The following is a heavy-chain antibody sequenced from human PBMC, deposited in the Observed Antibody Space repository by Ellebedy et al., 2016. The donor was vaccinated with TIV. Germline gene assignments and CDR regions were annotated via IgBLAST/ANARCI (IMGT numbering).Heavy chain of an antibody. CDR3: ARRGSYGDYAVQINSWSDT. J-gene: IGHJ5*02. Sequence: PGGSLRLSCIASGFNFRSYWMTWVRQAPGKGLEWVANIRQEGDVKNYVDSVRGRFTVSRDNARNSLYLQMNNLRVEDTAVYYCARRGSYGDYAVQINSWSDTWGQGTLVTVSS. D-gene: IGHD3-16*01. CDR1: GFNFRSYW. V-gene: IGHV3-7*01. CDR2: IRQEGDVK.